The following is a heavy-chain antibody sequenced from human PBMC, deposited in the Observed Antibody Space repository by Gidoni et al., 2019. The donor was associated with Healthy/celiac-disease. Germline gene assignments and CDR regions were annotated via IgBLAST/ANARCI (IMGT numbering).Heavy chain of an antibody. D-gene: IGHD4-17*01. CDR1: GFTFSSYE. J-gene: IGHJ2*01. V-gene: IGHV3-48*03. CDR2: ISSSGSTI. CDR3: ARDGLHYGSGFDL. Sequence: EVQLVESGGGLVQPGGSLRLSFAASGFTFSSYEMNWVRQAPGKGLEWVSYISSSGSTIYYADSVKGRFTISRDNAKNSLYLQMNSLRAEDTAVYYCARDGLHYGSGFDLWGRGTLVTVSS.